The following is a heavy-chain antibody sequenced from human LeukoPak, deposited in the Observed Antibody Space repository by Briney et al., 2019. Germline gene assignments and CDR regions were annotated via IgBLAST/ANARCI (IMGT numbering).Heavy chain of an antibody. CDR3: ATTERGYCSSTSCYYYYYYYYMDV. D-gene: IGHD2-2*01. V-gene: IGHV1-24*01. Sequence: ASVKVSCKVSGYTLTELSMHWARQAPGKGLEWMGGFDPEDGETIYAQKFQGRVTMTEDTSTDTAYMELSSLRSEDTAVYYCATTERGYCSSTSCYYYYYYYYMDVWGKGTTVTVSS. CDR2: FDPEDGET. J-gene: IGHJ6*03. CDR1: GYTLTELS.